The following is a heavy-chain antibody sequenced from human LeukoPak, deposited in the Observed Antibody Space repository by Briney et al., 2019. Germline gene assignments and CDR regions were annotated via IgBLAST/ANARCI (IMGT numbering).Heavy chain of an antibody. CDR3: ARGGVSIFGVVIYMDV. CDR2: INWNSGNI. J-gene: IGHJ6*03. Sequence: PGGSLRLSCAASGFTFDDYAMHWVRQAPGKGLEWVSAINWNSGNIGYADSVKGRFTISRDNAKNSLSLQMNSLRVEDTALYYCARGGVSIFGVVIYMDVWGKGTTVTVSS. V-gene: IGHV3-9*01. CDR1: GFTFDDYA. D-gene: IGHD3-3*01.